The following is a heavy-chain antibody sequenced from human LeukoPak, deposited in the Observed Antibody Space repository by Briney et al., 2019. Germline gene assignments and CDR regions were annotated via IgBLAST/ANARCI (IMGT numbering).Heavy chain of an antibody. Sequence: PGGSLRLSCAASGFTLSSHSMGWVRQAPGKGLECVATIGLDGAQKDFVDSVKGRFTLSRDNAKNSLFLEMNRLRVEDTAVYYCASGVADSCSSGKICGYWGQGTLVTVSS. D-gene: IGHD2-15*01. CDR1: GFTLSSHS. CDR3: ASGVADSCSSGKICGY. V-gene: IGHV3-7*01. J-gene: IGHJ4*02. CDR2: IGLDGAQK.